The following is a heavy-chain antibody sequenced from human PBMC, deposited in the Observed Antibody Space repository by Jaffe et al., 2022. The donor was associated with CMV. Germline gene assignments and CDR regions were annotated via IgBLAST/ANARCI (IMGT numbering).Heavy chain of an antibody. D-gene: IGHD3-9*01. V-gene: IGHV3-7*03. CDR2: IKQDGSEK. CDR1: GFTFSSYW. Sequence: EVQLVESGGGLVQPGGSLRLSCAASGFTFSSYWMSWVRQAPGKGLEWVANIKQDGSEKYYVDSVKGRFTISRDNAKNSLYLQMNSLRAEDTAVYYCARRHYDILTGYYDAFDIWGQGTMVTVSS. CDR3: ARRHYDILTGYYDAFDI. J-gene: IGHJ3*02.